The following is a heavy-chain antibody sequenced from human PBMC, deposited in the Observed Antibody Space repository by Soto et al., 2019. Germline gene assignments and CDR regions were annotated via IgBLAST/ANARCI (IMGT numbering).Heavy chain of an antibody. V-gene: IGHV4-34*01. CDR3: ARFRGCSSTSCYFYYYYGMDV. Sequence: PSETLSLTCAVYGGSFSGYYWSWIRQPPGKGLEWIGEINHSGSTNYNPSLKSRVTISVDTSKNQFSLKLSSVTAADTAVYYCARFRGCSSTSCYFYYYYGMDVWAQGTTVTVSS. J-gene: IGHJ6*02. CDR1: GGSFSGYY. CDR2: INHSGST. D-gene: IGHD2-2*01.